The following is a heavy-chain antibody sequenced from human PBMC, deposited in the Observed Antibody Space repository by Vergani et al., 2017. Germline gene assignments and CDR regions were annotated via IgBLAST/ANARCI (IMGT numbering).Heavy chain of an antibody. V-gene: IGHV1-18*04. CDR1: GYTFTGYY. J-gene: IGHJ6*02. CDR3: ARDPNPRPSRWYYYYGMDV. D-gene: IGHD2-15*01. Sequence: QVQLVQSGAEVKKPGASVKVSCKASGYTFTGYYMHWVRQAPGQGLEWMGWISAYNGNTNYAQKLQGRVTMTTDTSTSTAYMELRSLRSDDTAVYYCARDPNPRPSRWYYYYGMDVWGQGTTVTVSS. CDR2: ISAYNGNT.